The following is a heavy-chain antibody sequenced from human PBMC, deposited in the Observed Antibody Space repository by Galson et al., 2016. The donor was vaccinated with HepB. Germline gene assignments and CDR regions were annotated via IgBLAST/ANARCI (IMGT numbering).Heavy chain of an antibody. V-gene: IGHV3-33*01. Sequence: SLRLSCAASGFTVSSYGMHWVRQAPGKGLEWVAVIWYDGNKKYYADSVKGRFTISRDNSKNTLYLQMNSLRVDDTAVYYCARGESKYYDFWSGNYYYFMDVWGKGTTVTVSS. CDR3: ARGESKYYDFWSGNYYYFMDV. J-gene: IGHJ6*03. CDR2: IWYDGNKK. D-gene: IGHD3-3*01. CDR1: GFTVSSYG.